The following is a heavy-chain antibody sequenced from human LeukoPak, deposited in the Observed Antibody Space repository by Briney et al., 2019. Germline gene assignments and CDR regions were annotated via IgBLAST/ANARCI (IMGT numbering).Heavy chain of an antibody. CDR3: ARDYSSRFLESRVYYYYMDV. Sequence: PGESLRLSCAASGITFSTYSMNWVRQAPGKGLEWVSSISSGSTYIYYADSVKGRFTISRDNAKNSLYLQMNSLRAEDTAVYYCARDYSSRFLESRVYYYYMDVWGKGTTVTVSS. D-gene: IGHD3-3*01. V-gene: IGHV3-21*01. J-gene: IGHJ6*03. CDR1: GITFSTYS. CDR2: ISSGSTYI.